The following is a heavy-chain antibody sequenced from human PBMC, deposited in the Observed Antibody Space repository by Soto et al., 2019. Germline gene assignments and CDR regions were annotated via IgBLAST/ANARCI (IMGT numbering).Heavy chain of an antibody. D-gene: IGHD1-26*01. Sequence: PGGSLRLSCAASGFTFSSYNMKWVRQAPGKGLEWVSSISSSSSYIYYVDSVMGRFTISRDNAKNSLYLQMNSLRAEDTAVYYCAREILYGGNSDYGMDVWGQGTTVTVSS. CDR3: AREILYGGNSDYGMDV. J-gene: IGHJ6*02. V-gene: IGHV3-21*01. CDR1: GFTFSSYN. CDR2: ISSSSSYI.